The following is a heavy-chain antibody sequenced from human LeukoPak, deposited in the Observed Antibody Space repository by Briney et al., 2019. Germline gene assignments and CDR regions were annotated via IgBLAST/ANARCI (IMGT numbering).Heavy chain of an antibody. J-gene: IGHJ3*02. CDR3: AREDLAIMGDGLEI. V-gene: IGHV3-48*03. CDR2: ISGSGGSI. Sequence: GGSLRLSCAASGFTFSNYEMNWVRQAPGKGLEWLSYISGSGGSIYYAESVKGRFTISRDNARNSLYLQMSSLRAEDTAIYYCAREDLAIMGDGLEIWGRGTVVSVSS. CDR1: GFTFSNYE.